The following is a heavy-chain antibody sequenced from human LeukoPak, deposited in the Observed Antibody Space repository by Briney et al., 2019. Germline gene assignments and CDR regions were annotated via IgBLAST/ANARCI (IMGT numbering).Heavy chain of an antibody. CDR2: IYYSGST. CDR1: GGSISSGDYY. V-gene: IGHV4-30-4*01. J-gene: IGHJ4*02. CDR3: ATSGSSESSNPD. Sequence: SETLSLTCTVSGGSISSGDYYWSWIRQPPGKGLEWIGYIYYSGSTYYNPSLKSRVTISVDTSKNQFSLKLSSVTAADTAVYYCATSGSSESSNPDWGQGTLVTVSS. D-gene: IGHD1-26*01.